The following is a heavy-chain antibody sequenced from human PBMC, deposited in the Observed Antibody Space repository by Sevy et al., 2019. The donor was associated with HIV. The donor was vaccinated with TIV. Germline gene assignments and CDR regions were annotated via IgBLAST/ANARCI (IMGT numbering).Heavy chain of an antibody. D-gene: IGHD3-10*01. Sequence: GGSLRLSCAASEFGVSSNHMSWIRQAPGKGLEWVSVIYAGGNTYYGDSVKGRFPIFRDSAKNTLYLQMNSLRVEDTAVYYCARVLGAGQSYGVDVWGQGTTVTVSS. J-gene: IGHJ6*02. V-gene: IGHV3-53*01. CDR1: EFGVSSNH. CDR3: ARVLGAGQSYGVDV. CDR2: IYAGGNT.